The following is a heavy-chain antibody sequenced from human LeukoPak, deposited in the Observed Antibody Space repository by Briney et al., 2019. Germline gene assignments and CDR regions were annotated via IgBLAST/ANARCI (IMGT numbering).Heavy chain of an antibody. Sequence: KPSETLSLTCAVYGGSFSGYYWSWIRQPPGKGLEWIGYIYYSGSTYYNPSLKSRVTISVDTSKNQFSLKLSSVTAADTAVYYCAREVDSYGYPWYFDLWGRGTLVTVSS. D-gene: IGHD5-18*01. CDR3: AREVDSYGYPWYFDL. CDR1: GGSFSGYY. J-gene: IGHJ2*01. V-gene: IGHV4-30-4*08. CDR2: IYYSGST.